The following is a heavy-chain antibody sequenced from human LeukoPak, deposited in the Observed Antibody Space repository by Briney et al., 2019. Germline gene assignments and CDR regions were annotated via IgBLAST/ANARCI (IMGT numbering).Heavy chain of an antibody. CDR1: GYTFTSYD. V-gene: IGHV1-8*01. CDR2: MNPNSGNT. Sequence: ASVKVSCKASGYTFTSYDINWVRQATGQGLEWMGWMNPNSGNTGYAQKFQGRVTMTRNTSISTAYMELSSLRSEDTPVYYCARRRIVPAAVLDPWGQGTLVTVSS. CDR3: ARRRIVPAAVLDP. J-gene: IGHJ5*02. D-gene: IGHD2-2*01.